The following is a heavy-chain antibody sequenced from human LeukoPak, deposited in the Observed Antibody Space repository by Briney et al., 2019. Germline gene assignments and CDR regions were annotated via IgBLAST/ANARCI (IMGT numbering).Heavy chain of an antibody. CDR2: IKQDGSEK. Sequence: PGGSLRLSCAASGFTFSSYWMSWVRQAPGKGLEWVANIKQDGSEKYYVDSVKGRFTISRDNAKNTLYLQMISLRAEDTAVYYCARWVRGGFYGSEDYGMDVWGQGTTVTVSS. CDR3: ARWVRGGFYGSEDYGMDV. D-gene: IGHD3-10*01. CDR1: GFTFSSYW. J-gene: IGHJ6*02. V-gene: IGHV3-7*01.